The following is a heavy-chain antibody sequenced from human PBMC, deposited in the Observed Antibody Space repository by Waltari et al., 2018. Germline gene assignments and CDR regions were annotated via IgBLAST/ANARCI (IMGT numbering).Heavy chain of an antibody. CDR2: IYYSGST. CDR3: ARARQQLVDY. CDR1: GGSISSSSYY. V-gene: IGHV4-39*07. Sequence: QLQLQESGPGLVKPSETLSLTCNVSGGSISSSSYYWGWIRQPPGKGLEWIGGIYYSGSTYYNPSLKSRVTISVDTSKNQFSLKLSSVTAADTAVYYCARARQQLVDYWGQGTLVTVSS. J-gene: IGHJ4*02. D-gene: IGHD6-13*01.